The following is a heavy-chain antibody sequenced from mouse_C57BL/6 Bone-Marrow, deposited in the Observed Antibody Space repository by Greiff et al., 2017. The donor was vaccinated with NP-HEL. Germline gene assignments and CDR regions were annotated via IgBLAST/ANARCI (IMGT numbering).Heavy chain of an antibody. CDR1: GYTFTTYP. J-gene: IGHJ2*01. Sequence: VMLVESGAELVKPGASVKMSCKASGYTFTTYPIEWMKQNHGKSLEWIGNFHPYNDDTKYNEKFKGKATLTVEKSSSTVYLELSRLTSDDSAVYYCAVITTVVEGLIDYWGQGTTLTVSS. V-gene: IGHV1-47*01. D-gene: IGHD1-1*01. CDR3: AVITTVVEGLIDY. CDR2: FHPYNDDT.